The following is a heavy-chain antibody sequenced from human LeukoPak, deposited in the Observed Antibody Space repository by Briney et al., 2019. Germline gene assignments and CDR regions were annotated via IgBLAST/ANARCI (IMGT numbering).Heavy chain of an antibody. CDR3: AKGVWYSASSGLDY. V-gene: IGHV3-30*18. CDR1: GFTFSSYG. Sequence: GGSLRLSCAASGFTFSSYGMHWVRQAPGKGLEWVAGISYDGSNKYYADSVKGRFTISRDNSKNTLYLQMNSLRAEDTAVYYCAKGVWYSASSGLDYWGHRTLVTASS. J-gene: IGHJ4*01. CDR2: ISYDGSNK. D-gene: IGHD6-6*01.